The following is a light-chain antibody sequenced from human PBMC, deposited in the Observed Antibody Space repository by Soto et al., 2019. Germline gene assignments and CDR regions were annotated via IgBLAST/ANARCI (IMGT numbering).Light chain of an antibody. J-gene: IGKJ3*01. CDR2: WSS. CDR3: QQYYSLPFT. CDR1: QSVFDSSNNKNY. Sequence: DIVMTQFPDSLAVSLGERATINCKSSQSVFDSSNNKNYLTWYQQKPGQPPNLLISWSSTRASGVPDRFSGSGSGTDFTLTISGLQAEDVAVYYCQQYYSLPFTFGPGTKVDMK. V-gene: IGKV4-1*01.